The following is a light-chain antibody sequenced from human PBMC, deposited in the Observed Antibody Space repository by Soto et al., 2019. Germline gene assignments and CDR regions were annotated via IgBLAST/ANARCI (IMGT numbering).Light chain of an antibody. V-gene: IGKV3-11*01. CDR1: QSVSSY. Sequence: DIQLTQSPATLSVSPGERATLSCRASQSVSSYLAWYQQKTGQAPRLLIYDASNRATGIPARLSGSGCGKDFTITISSIEPEDGAVYYGQQRSNWYFTFGPGTKVDIK. CDR3: QQRSNWYFT. CDR2: DAS. J-gene: IGKJ3*01.